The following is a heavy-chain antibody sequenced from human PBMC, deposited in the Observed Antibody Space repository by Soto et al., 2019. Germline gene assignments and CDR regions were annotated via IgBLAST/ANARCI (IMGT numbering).Heavy chain of an antibody. V-gene: IGHV3-7*04. CDR1: GFTFKSDW. CDR2: IKGDGTKE. D-gene: IGHD2-15*01. CDR3: ARDLRPSGGGAWCDALDL. J-gene: IGHJ3*01. Sequence: EVQLVESGGGMVQPGRSLRLSCVGSGFTFKSDWMTWVRQAPGKGLEWVANIKGDGTKENYVDSVKGRFTISRDNAKNSLYLQMNRLRLEDTAVYYCARDLRPSGGGAWCDALDLWGQGKGVSVSS.